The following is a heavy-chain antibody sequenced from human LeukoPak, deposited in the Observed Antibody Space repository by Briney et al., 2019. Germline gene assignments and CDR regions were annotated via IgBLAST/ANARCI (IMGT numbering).Heavy chain of an antibody. J-gene: IGHJ4*02. CDR3: AKDGGIVAAAGAGYYFGY. Sequence: GGSLRLSCAASGFTFDDYSMHWVRQAPGKGLEWVSGISWNRVSIGYADSVKGRFTISRDTAKNCLFLQMNTLRAENTALYDCAKDGGIVAAAGAGYYFGYWGQGTLVTVSS. V-gene: IGHV3-9*01. D-gene: IGHD6-13*01. CDR1: GFTFDDYS. CDR2: ISWNRVSI.